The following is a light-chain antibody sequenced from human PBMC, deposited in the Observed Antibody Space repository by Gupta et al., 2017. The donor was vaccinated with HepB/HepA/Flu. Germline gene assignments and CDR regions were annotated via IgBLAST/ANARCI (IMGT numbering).Light chain of an antibody. Sequence: DILTNHSPDPLAVSLGERATINCKSSQSVFYSSNNKNYLTWYQQKPGQPPKLLIYWASTRECGVPDRFSGSGSGTDFTLTISSLQAEDVAVYYCQQDYNIPNTFGQGTKVEIK. CDR3: QQDYNIPNT. J-gene: IGKJ1*01. V-gene: IGKV4-1*01. CDR2: WAS. CDR1: QSVFYSSNNKNY.